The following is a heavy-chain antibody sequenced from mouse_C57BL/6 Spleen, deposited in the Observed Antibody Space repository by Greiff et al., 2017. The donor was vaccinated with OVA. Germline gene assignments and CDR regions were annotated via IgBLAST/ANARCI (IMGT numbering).Heavy chain of an antibody. CDR3: AGWLDD. Sequence: EVQLQQPGPELVKPGASVKISCKASGYTFTDYYMNWVKQSHGKSLEWIGDINPYNGGTRSNPKFKGKATLTVDKSSSTAYMELRSLTSEDSAVYYYAGWLDDWGQGSTLKVSA. D-gene: IGHD3-3*01. J-gene: IGHJ2*01. CDR2: INPYNGGT. V-gene: IGHV1-26*01. CDR1: GYTFTDYY.